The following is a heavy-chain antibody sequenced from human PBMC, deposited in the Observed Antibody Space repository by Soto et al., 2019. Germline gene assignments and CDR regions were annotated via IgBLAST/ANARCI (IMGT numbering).Heavy chain of an antibody. V-gene: IGHV3-9*01. D-gene: IGHD4-17*01. CDR2: ISWNSGSI. J-gene: IGHJ4*02. CDR1: GFTFDDYA. CDR3: ATQLHYGDYFDY. Sequence: GGSLRLSCAASGFTFDDYAMHWVRQAPGKGLEWVSGISWNSGSIGYADSVKGRFTISRDNAKNSLYLQMNSLRAEDTALYYCATQLHYGDYFDYWGQGTLVTVSS.